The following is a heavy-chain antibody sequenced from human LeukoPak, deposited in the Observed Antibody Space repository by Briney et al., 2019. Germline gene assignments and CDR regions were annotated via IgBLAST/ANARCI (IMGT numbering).Heavy chain of an antibody. CDR3: ARDRLEWSYYFDY. CDR2: ISSSGSTI. J-gene: IGHJ4*02. D-gene: IGHD3-3*01. V-gene: IGHV3-11*01. CDR1: GFTFSDYY. Sequence: GGSLRLSCAASGFTFSDYYMSWIRQAPGKGLEWVSYISSSGSTIYYADSVKGRSTISRDNAKNSLYLQMNSLRAEDTAVYYCARDRLEWSYYFDYWGQGTLVTVSS.